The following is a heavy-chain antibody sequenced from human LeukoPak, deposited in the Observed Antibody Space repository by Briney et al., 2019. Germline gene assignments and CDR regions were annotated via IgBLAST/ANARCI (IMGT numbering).Heavy chain of an antibody. CDR1: GGSVSSGSYY. V-gene: IGHV4-61*01. CDR3: ARAVIYSNYGYYYYYGMDV. Sequence: SETLSLTCTVSGGSVSSGSYYWSWIRQPPGKGLEWIGYIYYSGSTDYNPSLKSRVTISVDTSKNQFSLKLSSVTAADTAVYYCARAVIYSNYGYYYYYGMDVWGQGTTVTVSS. CDR2: IYYSGST. D-gene: IGHD4-11*01. J-gene: IGHJ6*02.